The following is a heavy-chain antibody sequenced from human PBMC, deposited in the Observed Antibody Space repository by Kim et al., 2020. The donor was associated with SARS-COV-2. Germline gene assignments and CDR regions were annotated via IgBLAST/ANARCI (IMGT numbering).Heavy chain of an antibody. CDR2: ISYDGSNK. V-gene: IGHV3-30*18. D-gene: IGHD5-18*01. CDR1: GFTFSSYG. CDR3: AKVDTAMVTLFPVFDY. Sequence: GGSLRLSCAASGFTFSSYGMHWVRQAPGKGLEWVAVISYDGSNKYYTDSVKGRFTISRDNSKNTLYLQMNSLRAEDTAVYYCAKVDTAMVTLFPVFDYW. J-gene: IGHJ4*01.